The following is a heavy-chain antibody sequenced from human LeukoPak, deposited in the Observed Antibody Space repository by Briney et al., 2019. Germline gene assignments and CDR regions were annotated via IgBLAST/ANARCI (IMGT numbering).Heavy chain of an antibody. V-gene: IGHV3-21*04. CDR2: ISSSSSYI. CDR1: GFTFSSYS. CDR3: AKEVAPLVLFAFDI. Sequence: KAGGSLRLSCAASGFTFSSYSMNWVRQAPGKGLEWVSSISSSSSYIYYADSVKGRFTISRDNSKNTLYLQMNSLRAEDTAVYYCAKEVAPLVLFAFDIWGQGTMVTVSS. D-gene: IGHD6-13*01. J-gene: IGHJ3*02.